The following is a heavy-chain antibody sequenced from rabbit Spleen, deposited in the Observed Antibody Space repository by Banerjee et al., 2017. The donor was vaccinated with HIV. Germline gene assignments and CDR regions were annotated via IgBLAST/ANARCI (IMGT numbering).Heavy chain of an antibody. CDR1: GFSFSNSYW. J-gene: IGHJ4*01. D-gene: IGHD3-1*01. CDR2: ITADRSVCI. Sequence: QEQLEESGGDLVKPGASLTVTCTASGFSFSNSYWICWVRQAPGKGLEWISCITADRSVCICYASWVNGRFTISKASSTTVTLQMTSLTAADTATYFCARSDAGPGVYAAGFGLWGPGTLVTVS. CDR3: ARSDAGPGVYAAGFGL. V-gene: IGHV1S45*01.